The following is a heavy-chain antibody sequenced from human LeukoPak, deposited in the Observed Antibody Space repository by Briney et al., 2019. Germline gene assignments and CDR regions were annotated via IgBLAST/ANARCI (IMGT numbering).Heavy chain of an antibody. CDR2: LSDNGGSP. Sequence: GGSLRPSCAASGFNVTTNYMSWVRQAPGKGLEWVSSLSDNGGSPYYADSVKGRFTISRDNSKNTLYLHMNSLRVEDTAVYYCAKDPETYSSRWFDSWGQGTLVTVSS. J-gene: IGHJ5*01. V-gene: IGHV3-23*01. CDR3: AKDPETYSSRWFDS. D-gene: IGHD2-21*01. CDR1: GFNVTTNY.